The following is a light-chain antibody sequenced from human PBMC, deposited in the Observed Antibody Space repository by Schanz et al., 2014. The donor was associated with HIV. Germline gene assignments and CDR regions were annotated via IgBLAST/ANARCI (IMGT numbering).Light chain of an antibody. CDR2: GGS. CDR3: LQDYNYPYT. V-gene: IGKV3-15*01. J-gene: IGKJ2*01. Sequence: VLTQSPATLSLSPGEGATLSCRASQTVRSSFLAWYQQRPGQAPRLLIYGGSNRATGIPARFSGSGSGTEFTLTIGSLQSEDFAVYYCLQDYNYPYTFGQGTKLEIK. CDR1: QTVRSSF.